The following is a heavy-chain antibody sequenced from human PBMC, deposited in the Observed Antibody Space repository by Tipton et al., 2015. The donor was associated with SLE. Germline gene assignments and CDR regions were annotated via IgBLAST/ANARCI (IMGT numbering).Heavy chain of an antibody. CDR1: GGYFSGSY. Sequence: TLSLTCAVYGGYFSGSYWSWIRQSPGKGLEWIGEVFPGGPTNYNPSLKSRVTISLDTSRNQFSLRLSSVTAADTAVYFCARWEVGYTTNWERFDCWGQGTLVTLSS. CDR2: VFPGGPT. CDR3: ARWEVGYTTNWERFDC. V-gene: IGHV4-34*12. D-gene: IGHD1-1*01. J-gene: IGHJ4*02.